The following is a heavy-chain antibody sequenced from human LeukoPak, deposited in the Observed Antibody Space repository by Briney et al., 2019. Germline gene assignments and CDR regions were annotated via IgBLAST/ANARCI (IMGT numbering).Heavy chain of an antibody. D-gene: IGHD7-27*01. CDR3: ARDPPGDNGAFDI. Sequence: SETLSLTCTVSGGSISSYYWSWIRQPPGKGLGWIGEISHSGGTNYNPSLKSRVTISVDTSKNQFSLKLSSVTAADTAVYYCARDPPGDNGAFDIWGQGTMVTVSS. CDR2: ISHSGGT. CDR1: GGSISSYY. V-gene: IGHV4-34*01. J-gene: IGHJ3*02.